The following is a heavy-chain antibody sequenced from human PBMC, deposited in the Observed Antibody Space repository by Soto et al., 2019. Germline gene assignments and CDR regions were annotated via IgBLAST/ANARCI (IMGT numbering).Heavy chain of an antibody. V-gene: IGHV4-59*01. CDR3: ARELDYYASSGYHNNWFDP. J-gene: IGHJ5*02. CDR1: GGSISSYY. Sequence: QVQLQESGPGLVKPSETLSLTCTVSGGSISSYYWSWIRQPPGKGLEWIGYIYYSGSTNYNPSLTSRVTSSVDPSKNQSSLNRSSVTAADTAVYYCARELDYYASSGYHNNWFDPWGQGTLVTVSS. CDR2: IYYSGST. D-gene: IGHD3-22*01.